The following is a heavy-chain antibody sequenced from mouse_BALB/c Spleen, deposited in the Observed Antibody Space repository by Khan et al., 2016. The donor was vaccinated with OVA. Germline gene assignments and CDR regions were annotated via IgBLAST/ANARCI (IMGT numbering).Heavy chain of an antibody. CDR3: ARRTTGYTMDY. J-gene: IGHJ4*01. CDR2: INPRSGYT. CDR1: GYTFTSNT. Sequence: QVQLKESGAELARPGASVRMSCKASGYTFTSNTMHWVKKRPGQGLEWIGYINPRSGYTNFNQNFKDKATLTADKYSSTAYLQLSSLTSEDSAVNYCARRTTGYTMDYWGQGTSVTVSS. V-gene: IGHV1-4*01. D-gene: IGHD2-14*01.